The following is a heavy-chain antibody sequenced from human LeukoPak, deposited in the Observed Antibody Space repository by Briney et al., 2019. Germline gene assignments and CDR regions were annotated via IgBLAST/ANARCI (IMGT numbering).Heavy chain of an antibody. CDR1: GGSISSGGYY. J-gene: IGHJ4*02. CDR2: IYYSGST. Sequence: ASETLSLTCTVSGGSISSGGYYWSWIRQHPGDGLEWIGYIYYSGSTYYNPSLKSRVTISIDTSKNQFSLKLSSVTAADTAVYYCARAGGFFSPFGYWGQGTLVTVPS. D-gene: IGHD3-16*01. V-gene: IGHV4-31*03. CDR3: ARAGGFFSPFGY.